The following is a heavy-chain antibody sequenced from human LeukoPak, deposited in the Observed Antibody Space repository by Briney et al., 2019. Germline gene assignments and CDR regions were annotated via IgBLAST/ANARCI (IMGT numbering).Heavy chain of an antibody. CDR2: INHSGST. J-gene: IGHJ5*02. CDR1: GGSFSGYY. CDR3: ARGILTSDLIIATAGLNWFEP. Sequence: SETLSLTCAVYGGSFSGYYWSWIRQPPGQGLERIGEINHSGSTNYNPSLKRRVTISVDTSKNQFSLKLSSVTAADTAVYYCARGILTSDLIIATAGLNWFEPWGQGTLVTVSS. V-gene: IGHV4-34*01. D-gene: IGHD6-13*01.